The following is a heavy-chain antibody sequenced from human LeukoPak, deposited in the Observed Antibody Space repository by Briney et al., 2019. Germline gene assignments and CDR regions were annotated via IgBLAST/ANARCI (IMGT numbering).Heavy chain of an antibody. CDR2: INSDGSST. CDR1: GFTFSGYW. V-gene: IGHV3-74*01. D-gene: IGHD3-10*01. Sequence: GGSLRLSCAASGFTFSGYWMHWVRQAPGKGLVWVSRINSDGSSTNYADSVKGRFTISRDNAKNTLYLQMNSLRAEDTAVYYCARLAVVRGVIADYWGQGTLVTVSS. CDR3: ARLAVVRGVIADY. J-gene: IGHJ4*02.